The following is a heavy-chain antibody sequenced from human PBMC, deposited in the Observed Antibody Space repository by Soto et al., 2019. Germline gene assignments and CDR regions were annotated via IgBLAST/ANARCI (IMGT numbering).Heavy chain of an antibody. D-gene: IGHD3-22*01. V-gene: IGHV4-34*01. CDR3: ARQQDDSSGYYHRDY. Sequence: SETLSLTCAVYRGPFSGYHWSWIRQSQGKGLEWIGEINRSGSTNYSPSFQGQVTISADKSISTAYLQWSSLKASDTAMYYCARQQDDSSGYYHRDYWGQGTLVTVSS. CDR2: INRSGST. CDR1: RGPFSGYH. J-gene: IGHJ4*02.